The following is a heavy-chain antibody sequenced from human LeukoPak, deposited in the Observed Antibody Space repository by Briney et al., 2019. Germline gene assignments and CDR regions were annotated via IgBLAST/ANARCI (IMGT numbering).Heavy chain of an antibody. CDR1: GYTFTAYW. J-gene: IGHJ4*02. D-gene: IGHD5/OR15-5a*01. CDR2: IYPGDSDT. Sequence: GESLKISCQGSGYTFTAYWIGWVRPMPGKGLEWMGIIYPGDSDTRYSPSFQGQVTISADKSITTAYLQWSSLKDSDTAMYYCARRDSMSTFDYWGQGTRVTVSS. CDR3: ARRDSMSTFDY. V-gene: IGHV5-51*01.